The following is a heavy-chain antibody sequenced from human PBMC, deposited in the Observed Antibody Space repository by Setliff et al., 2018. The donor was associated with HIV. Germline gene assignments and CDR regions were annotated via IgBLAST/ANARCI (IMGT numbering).Heavy chain of an antibody. Sequence: ASVKVSCKASGYIFSDYYIHWVRQTPGQGLEWMGRINPNSGGTNYAQKFQGRVTMTRDTSIATAYMDLSRLTSDDTAVYYCAKDSDFGGTTNWFDPWGQGTLVTAPQ. V-gene: IGHV1-2*06. CDR3: AKDSDFGGTTNWFDP. D-gene: IGHD3-10*01. CDR1: GYIFSDYY. J-gene: IGHJ5*02. CDR2: INPNSGGT.